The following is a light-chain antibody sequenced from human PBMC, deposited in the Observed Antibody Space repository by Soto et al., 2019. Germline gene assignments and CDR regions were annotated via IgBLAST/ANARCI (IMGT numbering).Light chain of an antibody. CDR3: QQYYSSHPT. CDR1: QSFLYNSNNKNY. J-gene: IGKJ1*01. V-gene: IGKV4-1*01. CDR2: WAS. Sequence: DIVMTQSPDSLAVSLGERATINCKSSQSFLYNSNNKNYLAWYQQKPGQPPKLLLYWASTRESGVPDRFSGSGSGTDFTLTVSALQAEDVAVYYCQQYYSSHPTFGQGTKVDI.